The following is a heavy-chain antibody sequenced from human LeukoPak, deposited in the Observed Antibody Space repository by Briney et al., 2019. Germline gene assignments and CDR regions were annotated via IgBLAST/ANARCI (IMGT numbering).Heavy chain of an antibody. V-gene: IGHV4-59*08. CDR3: ARQVYSSGWYDFDI. D-gene: IGHD6-19*01. Sequence: SETLSLTCTVSGGSISSYYWSWIRQPPGKGLEWIGYIYYSGSTNYNPSLKSRVTISVDKSKNQFSLNLTSVTAADTALYYCARQVYSSGWYDFDIWGQGTTVTVSS. CDR1: GGSISSYY. CDR2: IYYSGST. J-gene: IGHJ3*02.